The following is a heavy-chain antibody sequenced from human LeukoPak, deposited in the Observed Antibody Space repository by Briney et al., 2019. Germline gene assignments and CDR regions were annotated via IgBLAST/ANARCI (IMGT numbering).Heavy chain of an antibody. CDR2: INPSGGST. V-gene: IGHV1-46*01. Sequence: ASVKVSCKASGYTFTSYYMHWVRQAPGQGLEWMGIINPSGGSTSYAQKFQGRATMTRDTSTSTVYMELSSLRSEDTAVYYCAREVGSYYGSGSFRSEYYFDYWGQGTLVTVSS. CDR3: AREVGSYYGSGSFRSEYYFDY. J-gene: IGHJ4*02. CDR1: GYTFTSYY. D-gene: IGHD3-10*01.